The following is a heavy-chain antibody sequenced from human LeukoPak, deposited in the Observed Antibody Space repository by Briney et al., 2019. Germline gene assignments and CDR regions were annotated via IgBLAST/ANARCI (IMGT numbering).Heavy chain of an antibody. J-gene: IGHJ4*02. CDR3: ARDIFFQGDY. V-gene: IGHV1-46*01. CDR2: FNPSGGST. CDR1: GYTFTSYY. Sequence: GASVKVSCKASGYTFTSYYMHWVRQAPGQGLEWMGMFNPSGGSTDYAQKFQGRVTMTRDTSTSTVYTELSSLKSEDTAVYYCARDIFFQGDYWGQGTLVTVSS.